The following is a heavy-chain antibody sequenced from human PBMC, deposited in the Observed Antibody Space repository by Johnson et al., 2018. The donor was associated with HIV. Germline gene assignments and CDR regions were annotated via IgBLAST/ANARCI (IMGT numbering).Heavy chain of an antibody. V-gene: IGHV3-66*01. CDR2: IYSGGST. CDR3: TRGHEWPNFFDI. CDR1: VFTVISDY. Sequence: VQLVESGGGLVQPGGSLRLSCGVSVFTVISDYMSWVRQAPGKGLEWVSVIYSGGSTQYADFVKGRFSISRDDSKNTVYLQMNSLKIDDTAVYYCTRGHEWPNFFDIWGQGTVVTVSS. D-gene: IGHD3-3*01. J-gene: IGHJ3*02.